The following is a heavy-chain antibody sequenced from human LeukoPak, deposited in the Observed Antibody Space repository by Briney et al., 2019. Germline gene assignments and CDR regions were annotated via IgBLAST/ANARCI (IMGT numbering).Heavy chain of an antibody. Sequence: SETLSLTCSVSGVSVSSGSCYWSWIRQPPGKGLEWIGYIYNSGSTNYNPPLKSRVTISVDTSKNQFSLKLNSVTAADTAVYYCAPLAVTGTGEDYWGQGTLVTVSS. J-gene: IGHJ4*02. V-gene: IGHV4-61*01. CDR3: APLAVTGTGEDY. CDR2: IYNSGST. CDR1: GVSVSSGSCY. D-gene: IGHD6-19*01.